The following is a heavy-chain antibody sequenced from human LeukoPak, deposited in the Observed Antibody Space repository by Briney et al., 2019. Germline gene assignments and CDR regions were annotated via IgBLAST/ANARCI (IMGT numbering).Heavy chain of an antibody. Sequence: GGSLRLSCAASGFTFSKAWMSWVRQAPGKGLELVGRIKNKAEGVTADYAAPVKGRFAISRDDSENTLYLQMNNLKAEDTAVYYCTTYYDILTGYNPFDYWGQGTLVTVSS. D-gene: IGHD3-9*01. CDR1: GFTFSKAW. V-gene: IGHV3-15*01. J-gene: IGHJ4*02. CDR3: TTYYDILTGYNPFDY. CDR2: IKNKAEGVTA.